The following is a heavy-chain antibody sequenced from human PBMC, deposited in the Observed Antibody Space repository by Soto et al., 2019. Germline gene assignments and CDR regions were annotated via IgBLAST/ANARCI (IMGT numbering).Heavy chain of an antibody. CDR1: GFTFSSYW. CDR2: IKQDGREK. CDR3: ARAFDDYIWGSYRLLDY. Sequence: GGSLRLSCAASGFTFSSYWMSWVRQAPGKGLEWVANIKQDGREKYYVDSVKGRFTISRDNAKNSLYLQMNSLRAEDTSVYYCARAFDDYIWGSYRLLDYWGQGTLVTVSS. V-gene: IGHV3-7*01. D-gene: IGHD3-16*02. J-gene: IGHJ4*02.